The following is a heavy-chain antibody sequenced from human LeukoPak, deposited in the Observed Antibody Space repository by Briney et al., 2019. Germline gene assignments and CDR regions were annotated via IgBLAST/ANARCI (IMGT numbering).Heavy chain of an antibody. CDR3: ARAFLGAAGFWDC. D-gene: IGHD6-13*01. CDR2: IYSNGNT. J-gene: IGHJ4*02. Sequence: GGSLRLSCSASGFAVSDNYMSWVRRAPGKGLEWVSIIYSNGNTYYADSVKGRFTISRDNSKNTLYLQMNSPRAEDTAVYYCARAFLGAAGFWDCWGQGTLVTVSS. V-gene: IGHV3-53*01. CDR1: GFAVSDNY.